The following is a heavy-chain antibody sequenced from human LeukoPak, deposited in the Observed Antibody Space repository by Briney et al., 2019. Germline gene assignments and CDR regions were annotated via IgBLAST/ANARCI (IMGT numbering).Heavy chain of an antibody. CDR2: ISGSGGST. CDR3: ATNWWEHTDY. Sequence: PGGSLRLSCAASGFTFSSYAMSWVRQAPGKGLEWVSAISGSGGSTYYADSAKGRFTISRDNSKNTLYLQMNSLRAEDTAVYYCATNWWEHTDYWGQGTLVTVSS. D-gene: IGHD1-26*01. CDR1: GFTFSSYA. J-gene: IGHJ4*02. V-gene: IGHV3-23*01.